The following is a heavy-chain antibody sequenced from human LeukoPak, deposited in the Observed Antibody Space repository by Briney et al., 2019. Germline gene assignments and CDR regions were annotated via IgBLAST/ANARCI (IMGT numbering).Heavy chain of an antibody. CDR1: GGTFSSYA. Sequence: SVKVSCKASGGTFSSYAISWVRQAPGQGLEWMGGIIPIFGTANYAQKFQGRVTITADESTSTAYMELSSLRSEDTAVYYCSRTCSGTSCSDFDYWGRGTLVTVSS. D-gene: IGHD2-2*01. CDR3: SRTCSGTSCSDFDY. J-gene: IGHJ4*02. V-gene: IGHV1-69*13. CDR2: IIPIFGTA.